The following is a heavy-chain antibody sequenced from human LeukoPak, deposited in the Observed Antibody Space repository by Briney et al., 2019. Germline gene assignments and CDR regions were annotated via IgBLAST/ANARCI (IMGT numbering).Heavy chain of an antibody. D-gene: IGHD3-16*02. J-gene: IGHJ4*02. CDR2: ISAYNGNT. CDR3: ARGGIMITFGGVIVIPGDY. V-gene: IGHV1-18*01. CDR1: GYTFTSYG. Sequence: ASVKVSCKASGYTFTSYGISWVRQAPGQGLEWMGWISAYNGNTNYAQKLQGRVTMTTDTSTSTAYMELRSLRPDDTAVYYCARGGIMITFGGVIVIPGDYWGQGTLVTVSS.